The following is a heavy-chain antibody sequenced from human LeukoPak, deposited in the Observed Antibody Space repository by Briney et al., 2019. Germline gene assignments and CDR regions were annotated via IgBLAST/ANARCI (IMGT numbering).Heavy chain of an antibody. J-gene: IGHJ4*02. CDR3: ARHGGYSYGYWPDY. V-gene: IGHV4-39*01. CDR1: GGSISSSSYY. D-gene: IGHD5-18*01. CDR2: IYYSGST. Sequence: SETLSLTCTVSGGSISSSSYYWGWIRQPPGKGLEWIGSIYYSGSTYYNPSLKSRVTISADTSKNQFSLKLSSVTAADTAVYYCARHGGYSYGYWPDYWGQGTLVTVSS.